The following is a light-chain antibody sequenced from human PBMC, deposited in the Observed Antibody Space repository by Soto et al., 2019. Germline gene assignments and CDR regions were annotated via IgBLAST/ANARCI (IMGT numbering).Light chain of an antibody. CDR3: QQSYSFPWT. V-gene: IGKV1-39*01. J-gene: IGKJ1*01. CDR2: GAF. Sequence: DIQMTQSPSSLSASVGDRVTVTCRASQSISTYLNWYQQKPGNAPNLLISGAFSLKSGVPSRFSGSGSGTDCTITISCLQPEDFGIYYCQQSYSFPWTFGQGTKVAIK. CDR1: QSISTY.